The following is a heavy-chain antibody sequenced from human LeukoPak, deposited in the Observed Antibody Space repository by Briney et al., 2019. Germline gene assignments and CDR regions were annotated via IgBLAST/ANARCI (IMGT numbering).Heavy chain of an antibody. Sequence: GGSLRLSCAASGCTFSSYSMNWVRQAPGKGLEWVSYISSSSSTIYYADSVKGRFTISRDNAKNSLYLQMNSLRAEDTAVYYRARQPRSHGVFWFDPWGQGTLVTVSS. D-gene: IGHD3-10*01. V-gene: IGHV3-48*01. J-gene: IGHJ5*02. CDR1: GCTFSSYS. CDR3: ARQPRSHGVFWFDP. CDR2: ISSSSSTI.